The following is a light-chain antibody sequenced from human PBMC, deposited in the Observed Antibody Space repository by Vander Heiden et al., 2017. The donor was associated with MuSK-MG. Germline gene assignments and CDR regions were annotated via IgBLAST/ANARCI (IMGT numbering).Light chain of an antibody. V-gene: IGKV1-5*03. CDR3: QQYKSYFLT. J-gene: IGKJ4*01. CDR1: QSISSW. CDR2: KAS. Sequence: DIQLTQSPSTLSASAGDRVTITCRASQSISSWLAWYQQKPGQAPKLLIYKASSLESGIPSRFSGSGSGTEFTLTISSLQPDDFATYYCQQYKSYFLTFGGGTKVEIK.